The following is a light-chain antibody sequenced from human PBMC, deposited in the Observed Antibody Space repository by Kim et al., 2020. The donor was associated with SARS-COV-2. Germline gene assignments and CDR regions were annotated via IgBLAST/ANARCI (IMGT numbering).Light chain of an antibody. CDR3: QTWGTGIRV. Sequence: ASVKLTCTLSSGHSSYAIAWHQQQPEKGPRYLMKLNSDGSHSKGDGIPDRFSGSNSGAERYLTISSLQSEDEADYYCQTWGTGIRVFGGGTKLTVL. J-gene: IGLJ2*01. CDR1: SGHSSYA. CDR2: LNSDGSH. V-gene: IGLV4-69*01.